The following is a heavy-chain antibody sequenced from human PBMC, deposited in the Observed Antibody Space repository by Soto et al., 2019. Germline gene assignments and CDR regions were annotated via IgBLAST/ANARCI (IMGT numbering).Heavy chain of an antibody. CDR1: GGSVSSGSYY. Sequence: QVQLQESGPGLVKPSETLSLTCTVSGGSVSSGSYYWSWIRQPPGKGLEWIGYIYYSGSTNYNPSLKSRVTXSVXXXXXXXXXXXXXXXXXXXXXYXXAXXIXGWYQGRYYYGMDVWGQGTTVTVSS. V-gene: IGHV4-61*01. CDR3: AXXIXGWYQGRYYYGMDV. J-gene: IGHJ6*02. D-gene: IGHD6-19*01. CDR2: IYYSGST.